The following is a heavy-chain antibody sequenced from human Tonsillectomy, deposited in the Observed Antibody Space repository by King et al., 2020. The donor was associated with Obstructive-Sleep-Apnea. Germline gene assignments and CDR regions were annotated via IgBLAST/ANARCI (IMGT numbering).Heavy chain of an antibody. CDR3: ARVSIMVRGVFQFDY. CDR2: IYYSGST. CDR1: GGSISSYY. V-gene: IGHV4-59*01. Sequence: VQLQESGPGLVKPSETLSLTCTVSGGSISSYYWSWIRQPPGKGLEWIGYIYYSGSTNYNLSLKSRVTISVDTSKNQFSLKLSSVTAADTAVYYCARVSIMVRGVFQFDYWGQGTLVTVSS. D-gene: IGHD3-10*01. J-gene: IGHJ4*02.